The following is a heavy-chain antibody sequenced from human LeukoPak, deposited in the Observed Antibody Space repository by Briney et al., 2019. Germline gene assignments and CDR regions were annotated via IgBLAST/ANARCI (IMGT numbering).Heavy chain of an antibody. CDR3: AKERQAGGTPFDY. D-gene: IGHD1-26*01. Sequence: GGSLRLSCAASGFTFTGPSMHWVRQAPGKGLEWVAVVGNDEKTIFYADSVKGRFTISRDNSKNTLYLQMNGLRDEDTAVYYCAKERQAGGTPFDYWGQGSLVTVSS. J-gene: IGHJ4*02. V-gene: IGHV3-30-3*02. CDR1: GFTFTGPS. CDR2: VGNDEKTI.